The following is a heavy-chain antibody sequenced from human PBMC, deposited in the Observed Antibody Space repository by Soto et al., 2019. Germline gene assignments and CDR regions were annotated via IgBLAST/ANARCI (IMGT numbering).Heavy chain of an antibody. CDR1: GFTFSSYS. CDR2: ISSSSSYI. CDR3: ARVWWSNSGSDY. J-gene: IGHJ4*02. Sequence: PGGSLRLSCAASGFTFSSYSMNWVRQAPGKGLEWVSSISSSSSYIYYADSVKGRFTISRDNSKNTLYLQMNSLRAEDTAVYYCARVWWSNSGSDYWGQGTLVTVSS. V-gene: IGHV3-21*04. D-gene: IGHD3-16*01.